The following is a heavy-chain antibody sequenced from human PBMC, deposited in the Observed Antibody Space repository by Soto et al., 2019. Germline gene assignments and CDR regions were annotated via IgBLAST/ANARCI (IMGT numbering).Heavy chain of an antibody. J-gene: IGHJ4*02. CDR1: GGSISSYY. CDR3: ARIDWNYAFDY. Sequence: SETLSLTCTVSGGSISSYYWSWIRQPPGKGLEWIGYIYYSGSTNYNPSLKSRVTISVDTSKNQFSLKLSSVTAADTAVYYCARIDWNYAFDYWGQGTPVTVSS. V-gene: IGHV4-59*08. CDR2: IYYSGST. D-gene: IGHD1-7*01.